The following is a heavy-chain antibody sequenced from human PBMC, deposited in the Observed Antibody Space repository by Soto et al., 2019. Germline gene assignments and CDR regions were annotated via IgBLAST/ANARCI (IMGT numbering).Heavy chain of an antibody. J-gene: IGHJ4*02. CDR1: GYTFSSYH. CDR3: SRDLPPVDY. V-gene: IGHV1-18*01. CDR2: ISAYNGNT. Sequence: QIQLVQSGAEVKKPGASVKVSCKASGYTFSSYHITWVRQAPGQGLEWMGWISAYNGNTNYAQNLQGRVTMTTDPSTSTAHMELRSLRSDDTAVYYCSRDLPPVDYWGQGTLLTVSS.